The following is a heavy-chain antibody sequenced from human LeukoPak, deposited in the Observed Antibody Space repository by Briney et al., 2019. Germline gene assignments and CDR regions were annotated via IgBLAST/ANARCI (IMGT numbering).Heavy chain of an antibody. J-gene: IGHJ4*02. CDR1: GFTFSSYA. V-gene: IGHV3-23*01. CDR3: AKRASGSGTSLYYFDY. CDR2: ISNSGGSI. Sequence: GGSLRLSCAASGFTFSSYAMSWVRQAPGKGLEWVSVISNSGGSIFYADSVKGRFTISRDNSKNTLYLQMNSLRAEDTAVYYCAKRASGSGTSLYYFDYWGQGTLVTVSS. D-gene: IGHD3-10*01.